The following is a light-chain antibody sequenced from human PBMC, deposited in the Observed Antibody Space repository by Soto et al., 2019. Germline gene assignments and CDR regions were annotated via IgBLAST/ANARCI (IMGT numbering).Light chain of an antibody. Sequence: EIVLTQSPATLSLSPGEIATLCFSASQSVISNLAWYQQKPGQAPRLLIYGASTGATCIPATFRGSGYGTEFTLTIRSLQSEDFAVYHCQPYHHWPLTFGGGTKVDI. CDR1: QSVISN. V-gene: IGKV3-15*01. J-gene: IGKJ4*01. CDR2: GAS. CDR3: QPYHHWPLT.